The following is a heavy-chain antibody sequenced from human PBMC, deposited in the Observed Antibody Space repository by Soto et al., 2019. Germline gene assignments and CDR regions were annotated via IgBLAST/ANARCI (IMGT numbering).Heavy chain of an antibody. Sequence: SGGSLRLSCAASGFTFSSYAMSWVRQAPGKGMEWVSAISGSGGSTYYADTVKGRFTISRDNSKKMLYLQMNSLRAEYMSVFYCVTYYYFSSGLEYAFDIWGQGTMVTVSS. D-gene: IGHD3-22*01. J-gene: IGHJ3*02. V-gene: IGHV3-23*01. CDR1: GFTFSSYA. CDR3: VTYYYFSSGLEYAFDI. CDR2: ISGSGGST.